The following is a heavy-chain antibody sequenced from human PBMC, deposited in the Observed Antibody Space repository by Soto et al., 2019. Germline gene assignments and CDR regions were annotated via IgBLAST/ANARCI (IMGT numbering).Heavy chain of an antibody. CDR1: GFTFSRFS. CDR3: ARDHGMFLSYYYYGMDV. J-gene: IGHJ6*02. D-gene: IGHD3-10*02. Sequence: LRLSCAASGFTFSRFSMHWVRQAPGKGLAWVAVISYDGNNKHFAESVKGRFSISRDDSKNTVYLEMNNLRGDDSAVYYCARDHGMFLSYYYYGMDVWGQGTTVTVSS. CDR2: ISYDGNNK. V-gene: IGHV3-30-3*01.